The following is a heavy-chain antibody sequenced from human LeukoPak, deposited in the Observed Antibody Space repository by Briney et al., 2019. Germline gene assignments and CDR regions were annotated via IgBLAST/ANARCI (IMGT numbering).Heavy chain of an antibody. CDR1: GYSFTINY. CDR2: IYPRDGST. V-gene: IGHV1-46*01. CDR3: ARDQEAFDY. J-gene: IGHJ4*02. Sequence: ASVKVSFKASGYSFTINYIHWVRQAPGQGLEWMGMIYPRDGSTSYAQKFQGSVTVTRDMSTSTVHMELSGLRSEDTAVYYCARDQEAFDYWGQGTLVTVSS.